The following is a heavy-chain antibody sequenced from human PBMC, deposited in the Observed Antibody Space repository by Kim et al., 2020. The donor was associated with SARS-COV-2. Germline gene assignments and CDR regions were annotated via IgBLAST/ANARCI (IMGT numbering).Heavy chain of an antibody. V-gene: IGHV3-30-3*01. J-gene: IGHJ6*02. D-gene: IGHD1-26*01. CDR3: ARDPGGQYGMDV. Sequence: GGSLRLSCAASGFTFSSYAMHWVRQSPGKGLEWVAVILYDGDNKNYADSVKGRFTISRDNSKNTLYLQMNSLRAEDTAVYYCARDPGGQYGMDVWGQGTT. CDR1: GFTFSSYA. CDR2: ILYDGDNK.